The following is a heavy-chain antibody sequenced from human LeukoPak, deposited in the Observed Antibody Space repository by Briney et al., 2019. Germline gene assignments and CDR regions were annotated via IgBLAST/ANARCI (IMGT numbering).Heavy chain of an antibody. CDR2: ISSSGSTI. D-gene: IGHD7-27*01. V-gene: IGHV3-48*03. J-gene: IGHJ4*02. CDR1: GFTSSSYE. Sequence: PGGSLRLSCAASGFTSSSYEMNWVRQAPGKGLEWVSYISSSGSTIYYADSVKGRFTISRDNAKNSLYLQMNSLRAEDTAVYYCARDLNWETYWGQGTLVSVSS. CDR3: ARDLNWETY.